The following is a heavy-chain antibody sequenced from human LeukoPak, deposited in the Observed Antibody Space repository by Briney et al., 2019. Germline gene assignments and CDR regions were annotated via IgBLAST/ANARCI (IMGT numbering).Heavy chain of an antibody. D-gene: IGHD6-19*01. CDR3: ARAHSSGWTFDY. J-gene: IGHJ4*02. CDR1: GYSISSGYY. Sequence: SETLSLTCAVSGYSISSGYYWGWIRQPPGKGLEWIGSIYHSGSTYYNPSLKSRVTISVDTSKNQFSLKLSSVTAADTALYYCARAHSSGWTFDYWGQGTLVTVSS. CDR2: IYHSGST. V-gene: IGHV4-38-2*01.